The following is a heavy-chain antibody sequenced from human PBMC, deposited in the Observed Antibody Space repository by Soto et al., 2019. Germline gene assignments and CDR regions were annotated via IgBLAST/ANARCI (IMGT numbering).Heavy chain of an antibody. D-gene: IGHD3-22*01. CDR2: IYHSGST. Sequence: PSETLSLTCAVSGYSISSGYYWGWIRQPPGKGLEWIGSIYHSGSTYYNPSLKSRVTISVDTSKNQFSLKLSSVTAADTAVYYCARDAGLDYYDSSGPDYWGQGTLVTVSS. J-gene: IGHJ4*02. CDR3: ARDAGLDYYDSSGPDY. CDR1: GYSISSGYY. V-gene: IGHV4-38-2*02.